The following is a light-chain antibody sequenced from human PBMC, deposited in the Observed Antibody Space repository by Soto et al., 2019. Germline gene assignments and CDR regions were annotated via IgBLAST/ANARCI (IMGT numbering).Light chain of an antibody. Sequence: EIVMTQSPATLSVSPGARATLSCRASQSVSTNLAWYQQRPGQPPRVLIYGASTRATGIPARFSGSGYGTEFSLTISSLQSEDFVVYYCQQYHNWPVTFGPGTRWIS. V-gene: IGKV3-15*01. J-gene: IGKJ3*01. CDR2: GAS. CDR1: QSVSTN. CDR3: QQYHNWPVT.